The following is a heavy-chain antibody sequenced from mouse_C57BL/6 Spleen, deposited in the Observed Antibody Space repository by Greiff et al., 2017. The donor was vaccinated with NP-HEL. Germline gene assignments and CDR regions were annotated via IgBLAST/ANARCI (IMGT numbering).Heavy chain of an antibody. CDR3: SSTPLDSSGDVDCFDY. D-gene: IGHD3-2*02. CDR2: INPKYGTT. V-gene: IGHV1-39*01. CDR1: GYSFTDYN. J-gene: IGHJ2*01. Sequence: VQLQQSGPELVKPGASVTLSCKASGYSFTDYNMHWVKQSAGKSLEWIGVINPKYGTTSYNQKFKGKATLTADQSSSTAYMQLNSLTSEDSAFYDCSSTPLDSSGDVDCFDYWGQGTTLTVSA.